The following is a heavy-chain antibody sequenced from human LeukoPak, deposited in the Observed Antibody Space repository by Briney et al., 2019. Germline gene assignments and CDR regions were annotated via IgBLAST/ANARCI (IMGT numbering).Heavy chain of an antibody. J-gene: IGHJ6*02. V-gene: IGHV3-74*01. CDR2: IKGDGSAA. CDR3: AKDPIAVAGNNYYRMDV. Sequence: SGGSLRLSCAASGFTFRTYWMHWVRQAPGKGLVWVSRIKGDGSAASYADSVKGRFTISRDNAKNTLYLQMNSLRAEDTAVYYCAKDPIAVAGNNYYRMDVWGQGTTVTISS. D-gene: IGHD6-19*01. CDR1: GFTFRTYW.